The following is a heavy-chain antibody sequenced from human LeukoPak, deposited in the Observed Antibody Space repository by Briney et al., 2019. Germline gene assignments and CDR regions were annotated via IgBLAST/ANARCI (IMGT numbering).Heavy chain of an antibody. J-gene: IGHJ4*02. CDR3: GTLLSNGPFDY. CDR1: GYTFTGSY. Sequence: GASVKVSCKASGYTFTGSYMHWVRQAPGQGLEWMGYIYPNSGATKYAQKFQGRVTLTRDTSISTAYMELSGLRSDDTAVYYCGTLLSNGPFDYWGQGSLVTVSS. V-gene: IGHV1-2*02. CDR2: IYPNSGAT.